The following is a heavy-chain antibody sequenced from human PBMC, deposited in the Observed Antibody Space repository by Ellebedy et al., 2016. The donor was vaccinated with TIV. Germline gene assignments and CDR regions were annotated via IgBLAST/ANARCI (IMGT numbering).Heavy chain of an antibody. D-gene: IGHD6-19*01. V-gene: IGHV3-23*01. J-gene: IGHJ5*02. CDR1: TVTFRSYA. CDR3: AKDPLSSGRLYSWFDP. Sequence: PGGSLRLSCAASTVTFRSYAMSWVRQAPGKGLEWVSSISGGGGSTYYADSVKGRFTISRDISKNTVYLQMNSLRAEDTAVYYCAKDPLSSGRLYSWFDPWGQGTLVTVSS. CDR2: ISGGGGST.